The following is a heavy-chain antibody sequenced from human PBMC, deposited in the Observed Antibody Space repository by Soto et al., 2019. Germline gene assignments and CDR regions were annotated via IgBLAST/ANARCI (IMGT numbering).Heavy chain of an antibody. J-gene: IGHJ4*02. V-gene: IGHV3-23*01. Sequence: EVQLLESGGGSVQPGGSLRLSCAASGFTFSSYAMHWVRRPPGKGLEWVSSISGSGGTAYYADSVKGRFSISRDSLVNTLYLQMNSLRAEDTAVYYCAKGRGHNWNFDYWGQGTLLTVSP. D-gene: IGHD1-20*01. CDR3: AKGRGHNWNFDY. CDR1: GFTFSSYA. CDR2: ISGSGGTA.